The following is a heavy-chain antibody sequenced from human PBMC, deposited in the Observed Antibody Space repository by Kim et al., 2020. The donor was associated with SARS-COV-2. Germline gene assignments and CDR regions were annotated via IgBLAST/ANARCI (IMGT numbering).Heavy chain of an antibody. Sequence: GGSLRLSCAASGFTFSSYWMNWVRQAPGKGLVWVSVINSDGSTTNYADSVKGRFTISRDNAKNTPYLQMNSLRAEDTAVYYCYFYYDSSAPGGHWGQGTLVTVSS. J-gene: IGHJ4*02. CDR1: GFTFSSYW. CDR3: YFYYDSSAPGGH. D-gene: IGHD3-22*01. V-gene: IGHV3-74*01. CDR2: INSDGSTT.